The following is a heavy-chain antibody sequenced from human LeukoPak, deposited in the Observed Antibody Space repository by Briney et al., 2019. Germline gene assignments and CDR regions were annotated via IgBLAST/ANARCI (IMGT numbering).Heavy chain of an antibody. V-gene: IGHV4-59*01. D-gene: IGHD3-22*01. CDR3: ARGRRGSGYYDVFDY. CDR1: GGSFSGYY. Sequence: SETLSLTCAVYGGSFSGYYWSWIRQPPGKGLEWIGYIYYSGSTNYNPSLKSRVTISVDTSKNQFSLKLSSVTAADTAVYYCARGRRGSGYYDVFDYWGQGTLVTVSS. J-gene: IGHJ4*02. CDR2: IYYSGST.